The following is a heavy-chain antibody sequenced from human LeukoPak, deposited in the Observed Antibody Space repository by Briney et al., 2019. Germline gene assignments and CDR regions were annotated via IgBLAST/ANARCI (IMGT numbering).Heavy chain of an antibody. CDR1: GFTFSSYE. V-gene: IGHV3-48*03. D-gene: IGHD4-17*01. CDR3: AKDPSHGTTVTNFDY. CDR2: ISSSGSTI. J-gene: IGHJ4*02. Sequence: PGGSLRPSCAASGFTFSSYEMNWVRQAPGKGLEWVSYISSSGSTIYYADSVKGRFTISRDNSKNTLYLQMNSLRAEDTAVYYCAKDPSHGTTVTNFDYWGQGTLVTVSS.